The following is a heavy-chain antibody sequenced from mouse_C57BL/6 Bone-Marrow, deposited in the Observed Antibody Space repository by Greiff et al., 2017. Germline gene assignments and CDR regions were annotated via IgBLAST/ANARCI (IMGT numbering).Heavy chain of an antibody. Sequence: VHVKQSGPELVKPGASVKISCKASGYSFTGYYMHWVKQSHGNILDWIGYIYPSNGVSSYNQKFKGKATLTVDKSSSTAYMELRRLTSEDSAVYDWERSRGNYVKFAYWGQGTLVTVSA. D-gene: IGHD2-1*01. CDR3: ERSRGNYVKFAY. J-gene: IGHJ3*01. CDR1: GYSFTGYY. CDR2: IYPSNGVS. V-gene: IGHV1-31*01.